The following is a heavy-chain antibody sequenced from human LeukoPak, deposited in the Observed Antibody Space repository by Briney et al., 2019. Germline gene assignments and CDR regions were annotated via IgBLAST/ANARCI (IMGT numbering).Heavy chain of an antibody. CDR2: IYSAGSP. CDR3: ARGAPWFY. D-gene: IGHD3-10*01. CDR1: GFTVSSNY. V-gene: IGHV3-53*01. J-gene: IGHJ4*02. Sequence: PGESLRLSCAASGFTVSSNYMSWVRQAPGKGLEWVSLIYSAGSPYYADSVKGRFTISRDNSKNTLYLQMNSLRAEDTAVYYCARGAPWFYWGQGTLVTVSS.